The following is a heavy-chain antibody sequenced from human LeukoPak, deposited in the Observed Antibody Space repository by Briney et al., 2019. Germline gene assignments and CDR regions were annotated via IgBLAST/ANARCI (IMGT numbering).Heavy chain of an antibody. V-gene: IGHV3-53*01. CDR2: IYSGGST. Sequence: PGGSLRLSCAASGFTVGNNYMKRVRQAPGKGLEWVSLIYSGGSTYYADSVKGRFTISRDSSKNTLYLQMNSLRVEDTAVYYCATNMGFWGQGTLVTVSS. CDR1: GFTVGNNY. CDR3: ATNMGF. D-gene: IGHD2/OR15-2a*01. J-gene: IGHJ4*02.